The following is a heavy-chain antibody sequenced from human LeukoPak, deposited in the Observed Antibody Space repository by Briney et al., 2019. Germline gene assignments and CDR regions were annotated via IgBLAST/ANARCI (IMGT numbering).Heavy chain of an antibody. CDR3: ARDYCSSTSCLFDY. J-gene: IGHJ4*02. Sequence: ASVKVSCKASRYTFTGYHMHWVRQAPGQGLEWMGRTNPNSGDTNYAQKFQGRVTMTRDTSISTAYMELSRLRSDDTAVYYCARDYCSSTSCLFDYWGQGTLVTVSS. V-gene: IGHV1-2*06. CDR2: TNPNSGDT. CDR1: RYTFTGYH. D-gene: IGHD2-2*01.